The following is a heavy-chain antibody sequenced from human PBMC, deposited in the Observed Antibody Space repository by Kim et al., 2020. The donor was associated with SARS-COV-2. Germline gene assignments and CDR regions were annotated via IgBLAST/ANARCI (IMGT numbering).Heavy chain of an antibody. V-gene: IGHV4-34*01. CDR1: GGSFSGYY. D-gene: IGHD3-3*01. Sequence: SETLSLTCAVYGGSFSGYYWSWIRQPPGKGLEWIGEINHSGSTNYNPSLKSRVTISVDTSKNQFSLKLSSVTAADTAVYYCARGRYDFWSGYYPRAFDYWGQGTLVTVSS. CDR3: ARGRYDFWSGYYPRAFDY. CDR2: INHSGST. J-gene: IGHJ4*02.